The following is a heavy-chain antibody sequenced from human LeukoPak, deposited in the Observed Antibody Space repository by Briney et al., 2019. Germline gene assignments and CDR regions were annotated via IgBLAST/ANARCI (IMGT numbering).Heavy chain of an antibody. J-gene: IGHJ6*03. CDR2: ISWNSGSI. V-gene: IGHV3-9*03. CDR1: GFSFSSYA. CDR3: AKDAGRYYYYYMDV. Sequence: GGSLRLSCAASGFSFSSYAMNWVRQAPGKGLEWVSGISWNSGSIGYADSVKGRFTISRDNAKNSLYLQMNSLRAEDMALYYCAKDAGRYYYYYMDVWGKGTTVTVSS. D-gene: IGHD6-13*01.